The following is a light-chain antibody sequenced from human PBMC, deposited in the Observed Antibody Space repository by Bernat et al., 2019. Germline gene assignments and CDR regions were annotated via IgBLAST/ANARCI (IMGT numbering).Light chain of an antibody. CDR2: EVS. CDR3: CSYAGSSTYV. Sequence: QSALTQPASVSGSPGQSITISCTGTSSDVGSYNLVSWYQQHPGKAPKLMIYEVSKRPSGVSNGLSGSKSGNTASLTISGLQAEDEADYYCCSYAGSSTYVFGTGTKVTLL. CDR1: SSDVGSYNL. V-gene: IGLV2-23*02. J-gene: IGLJ1*01.